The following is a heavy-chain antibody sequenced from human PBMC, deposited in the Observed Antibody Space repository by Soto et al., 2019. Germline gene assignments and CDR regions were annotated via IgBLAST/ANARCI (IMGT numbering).Heavy chain of an antibody. J-gene: IGHJ4*02. CDR3: ARDVGVIGN. CDR2: INDGNGNT. V-gene: IGHV1-3*01. CDR1: GYTFTSYP. D-gene: IGHD3-10*01. Sequence: QVQLVQSGAEVKKPGASVKVSCKASGYTFTSYPMHWVRQAPGQRLEWMGWINDGNGNTKYSQKFQGRVTITSDTAASTAYMELSSLIAEDTAVYYGARDVGVIGNWGQGTLVTVAS.